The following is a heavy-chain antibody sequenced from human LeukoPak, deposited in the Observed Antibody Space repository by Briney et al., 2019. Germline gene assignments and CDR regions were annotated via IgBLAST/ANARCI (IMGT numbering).Heavy chain of an antibody. D-gene: IGHD6-13*01. Sequence: SETRSLTCTVSGGSISNSIYYWAWIRQPPGKGLEWIGTISYSGSTYYNPSLKSRVTISVDTSKNQFSLKLNSVTAADTAVYYCATGRAAAGQYYLDYSGQGTLVTVSS. CDR3: ATGRAAAGQYYLDY. V-gene: IGHV4-39*01. CDR1: GGSISNSIYY. J-gene: IGHJ4*02. CDR2: ISYSGST.